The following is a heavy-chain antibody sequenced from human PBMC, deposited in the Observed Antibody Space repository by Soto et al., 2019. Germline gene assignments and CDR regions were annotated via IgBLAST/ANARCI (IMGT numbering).Heavy chain of an antibody. Sequence: PGGSLRLSCAASGFTFSDYYMSWIRQAPGKGLEWVSYISSSGSTIYYADSVKGRFTISRDNAKNSLYLQMNSLRAEDTAVYYCARDRIPRLAGGYYYYYYMDVWGKGTTVTGSS. D-gene: IGHD6-19*01. CDR2: ISSSGSTI. V-gene: IGHV3-11*01. J-gene: IGHJ6*03. CDR3: ARDRIPRLAGGYYYYYYMDV. CDR1: GFTFSDYY.